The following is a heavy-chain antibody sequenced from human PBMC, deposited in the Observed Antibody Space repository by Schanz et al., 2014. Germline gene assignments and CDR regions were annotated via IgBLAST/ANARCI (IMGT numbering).Heavy chain of an antibody. CDR3: ARDGPYYDFLYGMDV. V-gene: IGHV1-18*01. J-gene: IGHJ6*02. D-gene: IGHD3-3*01. Sequence: QVQLVQSGGEVKKPGASVKVTCKTSGYTFTSYGISWVRQAPGQGLEWMGWISAYNGNTNYAQKLQGRVTMTTDTSTSTAYMELRSLRSDDTAVYYCARDGPYYDFLYGMDVWGQGTTVTVSS. CDR1: GYTFTSYG. CDR2: ISAYNGNT.